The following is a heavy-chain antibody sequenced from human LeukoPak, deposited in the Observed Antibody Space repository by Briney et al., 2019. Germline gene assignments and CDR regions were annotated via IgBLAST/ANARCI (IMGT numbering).Heavy chain of an antibody. J-gene: IGHJ4*02. CDR3: ASRPAGSTWYGVIDY. CDR2: VFYPGST. CDR1: GGPIDRHY. Sequence: SETLSLTCTVSGGPIDRHYWSWIRQPPGKGLEWIGYVFYPGSTNYNPSLKSRVTMSLDTSRDQFSLRLTSVTAADTAIYYCASRPAGSTWYGVIDYWSQGTLVPVSS. V-gene: IGHV4-59*11. D-gene: IGHD6-13*01.